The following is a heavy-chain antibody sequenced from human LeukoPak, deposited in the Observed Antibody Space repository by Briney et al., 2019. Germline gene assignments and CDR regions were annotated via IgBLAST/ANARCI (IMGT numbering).Heavy chain of an antibody. Sequence: SQTLSLTCTDSGGSISTYYWTSIRQPPRKGPERIGHLFYSGNTKYNPSLKSRVTISVDTSKNQFSLKLSSVTAADTAVYYCARGVLTGYYNDFDYWGQGTLVTVSS. D-gene: IGHD3-9*01. CDR1: GGSISTYY. CDR3: ARGVLTGYYNDFDY. CDR2: LFYSGNT. V-gene: IGHV4-59*01. J-gene: IGHJ4*02.